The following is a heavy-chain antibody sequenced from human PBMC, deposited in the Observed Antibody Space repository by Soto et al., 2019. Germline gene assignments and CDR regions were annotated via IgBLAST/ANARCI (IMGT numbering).Heavy chain of an antibody. V-gene: IGHV4-34*01. D-gene: IGHD2-2*01. CDR2: INHSGST. J-gene: IGHJ6*03. CDR3: ARGPPADVVVPAAVYYYYMDV. Sequence: SETLSLTCAVYSGSFSGYYWSWIRQPPGKGLEWIGEINHSGSTNYNPSLKSRVTISVDTSKNQFSLKLSSVTAADTAVYYCARGPPADVVVPAAVYYYYMDVWGKGTTVTVSS. CDR1: SGSFSGYY.